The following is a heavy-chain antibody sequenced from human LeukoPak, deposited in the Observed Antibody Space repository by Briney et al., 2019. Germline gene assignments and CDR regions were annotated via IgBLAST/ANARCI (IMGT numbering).Heavy chain of an antibody. CDR3: ARSAYNYGFVYFDH. D-gene: IGHD5-18*01. V-gene: IGHV1-2*02. Sequence: ASVKVSCKASGYTFTGYFIHYVRQAPGQGLEWMGWIDPNSDNIRYSETFKDRVTMTRDASTNTAYMELSWLRSDDTAVYYCARSAYNYGFVYFDHWGQGTLVIVSS. CDR2: IDPNSDNI. J-gene: IGHJ4*02. CDR1: GYTFTGYF.